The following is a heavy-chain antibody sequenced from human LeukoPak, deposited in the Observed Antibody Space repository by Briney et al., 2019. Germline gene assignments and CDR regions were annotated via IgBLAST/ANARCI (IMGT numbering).Heavy chain of an antibody. V-gene: IGHV3-66*01. CDR3: ARDQSDYGDYVFDY. Sequence: GGSLRLSCAASGFTVSSNYMSWVRQAPGKGLEWVSVIYSGGSTYYADSVKGRFTISRDNSKNTLYLQMNSLRAEDTAVYYCARDQSDYGDYVFDYWGQGTLVTVSS. D-gene: IGHD4-17*01. CDR2: IYSGGST. CDR1: GFTVSSNY. J-gene: IGHJ4*02.